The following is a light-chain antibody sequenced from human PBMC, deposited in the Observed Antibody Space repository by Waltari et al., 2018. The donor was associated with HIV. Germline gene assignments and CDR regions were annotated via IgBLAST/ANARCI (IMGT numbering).Light chain of an antibody. CDR1: QSVSSN. Sequence: EIVMTQSPATLSVSPGERATLSCRASQSVSSNLAWYQQIPDQAPRLLIYDASTRATGSPARFSGSGSGTEFTLTISSLQSEDFAIYYCQHYNDWPITFGQGTRLEIK. V-gene: IGKV3-15*01. CDR3: QHYNDWPIT. CDR2: DAS. J-gene: IGKJ5*01.